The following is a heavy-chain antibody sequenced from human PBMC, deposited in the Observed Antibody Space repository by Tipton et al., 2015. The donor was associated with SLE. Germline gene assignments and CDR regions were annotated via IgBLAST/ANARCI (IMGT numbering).Heavy chain of an antibody. CDR2: IPASGST. Sequence: TLSLTCTVSGGSISSGSYYWSWIRQPAGKGLEWIGRIPASGSTEYNPSLKSRVSISLDTSKNQFSLRLSSVTAADTAVYYCARGILEWSDYWGQGTLVTVSS. CDR1: GGSISSGSYY. V-gene: IGHV4-61*02. J-gene: IGHJ4*02. CDR3: ARGILEWSDY. D-gene: IGHD3-3*01.